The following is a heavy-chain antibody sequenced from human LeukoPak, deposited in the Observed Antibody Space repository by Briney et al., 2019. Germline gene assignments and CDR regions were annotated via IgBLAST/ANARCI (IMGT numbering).Heavy chain of an antibody. D-gene: IGHD3-10*01. J-gene: IGHJ5*02. CDR2: IYYSGST. CDR3: ARPSAGSGSHQFDP. V-gene: IGHV4-59*08. CDR1: GGSISSYY. Sequence: PSETLSLTCTVSGGSISSYYWSWIRQPPGKGLEWIGYIYYSGSTYYNPSLKSRVTISVDTSKNQFSLKLSSVTAADTAVYYCARPSAGSGSHQFDPSGQGTLVTVSS.